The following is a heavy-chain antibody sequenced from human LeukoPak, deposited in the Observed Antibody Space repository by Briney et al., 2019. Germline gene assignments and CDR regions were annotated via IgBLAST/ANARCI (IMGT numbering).Heavy chain of an antibody. CDR3: ARAHSSAYTPFDY. Sequence: GGSLRLSCAASGFTVSSNYMNWVRQAPGRGLEWVSVIYSGGSTYYADSVKGRFTISRDNSKNTVSLQMNSLRAEDTAVYYCARAHSSAYTPFDYWGQGTLVIVSS. CDR1: GFTVSSNY. CDR2: IYSGGST. D-gene: IGHD3-22*01. V-gene: IGHV3-53*01. J-gene: IGHJ4*02.